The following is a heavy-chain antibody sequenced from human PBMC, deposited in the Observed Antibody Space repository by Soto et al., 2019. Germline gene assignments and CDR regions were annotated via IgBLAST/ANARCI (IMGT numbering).Heavy chain of an antibody. CDR1: GYTFTGYY. CDR3: ARGQGDIVVVPATNYYYYYGMDV. Sequence: ASVKVSCKASGYTFTGYYMHWVRQAPGQGLEWMGWINPNSGGTNYAQKFQGWVTMTRDTSISTAYMELSRLRSDDTAVYYCARGQGDIVVVPATNYYYYYGMDVSGQGTTVTVSS. CDR2: INPNSGGT. J-gene: IGHJ6*02. V-gene: IGHV1-2*04. D-gene: IGHD2-2*01.